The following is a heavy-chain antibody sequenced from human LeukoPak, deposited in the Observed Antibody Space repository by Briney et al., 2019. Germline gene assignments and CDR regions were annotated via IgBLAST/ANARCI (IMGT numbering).Heavy chain of an antibody. CDR3: AREGRITMVRGVISWFDP. D-gene: IGHD3-10*01. CDR1: GYTFTSYA. CDR2: INTNTGNP. V-gene: IGHV7-4-1*02. J-gene: IGHJ5*02. Sequence: ASVKVSCKASGYTFTSYAMNWVRQAPGQGLEWMGWINTNTGNPTYAQGFTGRFVFSLDTSVSTAYLQISSLKAEDTAVYYCAREGRITMVRGVISWFDPWGQGTLVTVSS.